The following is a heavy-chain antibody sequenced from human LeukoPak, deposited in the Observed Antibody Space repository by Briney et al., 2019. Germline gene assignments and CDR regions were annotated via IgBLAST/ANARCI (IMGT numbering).Heavy chain of an antibody. Sequence: SETLSLTCIVSGGSISSSSYYWTWIRQPAGKGLEWIGRVYTSGSTHYNPSLKTRLTMSVDTSKNQFSLKLSSVTAADTAVYYCARLITGTTTAFDIWGQGTMVTVSS. CDR3: ARLITGTTTAFDI. CDR1: GGSISSSSYY. V-gene: IGHV4-61*02. D-gene: IGHD1-7*01. J-gene: IGHJ3*02. CDR2: VYTSGST.